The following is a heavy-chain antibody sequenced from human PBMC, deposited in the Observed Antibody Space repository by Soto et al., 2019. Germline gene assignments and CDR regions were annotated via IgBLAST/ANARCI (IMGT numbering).Heavy chain of an antibody. D-gene: IGHD6-19*01. V-gene: IGHV1-69*02. CDR2: IIPILGIA. CDR1: GGTFSSYT. CDR3: ARGLNSGFDL. J-gene: IGHJ2*01. Sequence: QVQLVQSGAEVKKPGSSVKVSCKASGGTFSSYTISWVRQAPGQGLEWMGRIIPILGIANYAQKFQGRVTITADKSTSTAYMELSGRRSEDTAVFYGARGLNSGFDLWGRGTLVTVSS.